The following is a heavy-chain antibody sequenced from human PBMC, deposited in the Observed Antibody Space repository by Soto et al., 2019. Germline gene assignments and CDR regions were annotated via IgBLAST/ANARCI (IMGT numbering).Heavy chain of an antibody. CDR1: GGTFSSYA. CDR2: IIPIFGTA. Sequence: QVQLVQSGAEVKKPGSSVKVSCKASGGTFSSYAISWVRQAPGQGLEWMGGIIPIFGTANYAQKFQGRVTXXXXXXXXXXXXXXXXXXXXXXXXXXXXXXXXXXXXXXYWYFDLWGRGTLVTVSS. J-gene: IGHJ2*01. V-gene: IGHV1-69*05. CDR3: XXXXXXXXXXXYWYFDL.